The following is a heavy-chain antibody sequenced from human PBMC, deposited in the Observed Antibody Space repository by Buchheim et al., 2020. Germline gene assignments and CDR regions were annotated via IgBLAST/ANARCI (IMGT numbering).Heavy chain of an antibody. V-gene: IGHV3-23*01. CDR1: GFTFSSYA. J-gene: IGHJ4*02. CDR3: AKTPVAVAGTGDYYFDY. D-gene: IGHD6-19*01. Sequence: EVQLLESGGGLVQPGGSLRLSCAASGFTFSSYAMSWVRQAPGKGLEWVSAISGSGGSTYSADSVKGRFTISRDTSKHTLYLQMNSLRAEDTAVYYCAKTPVAVAGTGDYYFDYWGQGTL. CDR2: ISGSGGST.